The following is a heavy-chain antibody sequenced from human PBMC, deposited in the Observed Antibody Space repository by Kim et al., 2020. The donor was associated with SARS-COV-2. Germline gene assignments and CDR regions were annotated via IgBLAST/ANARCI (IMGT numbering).Heavy chain of an antibody. Sequence: TTSLKSRVTISVDTSKNQFSLKLSSVTAADTAVYYCARGLDSGSYFGFDYWGQGTLVTVSS. V-gene: IGHV4-31*02. CDR3: ARGLDSGSYFGFDY. J-gene: IGHJ4*02. D-gene: IGHD1-26*01.